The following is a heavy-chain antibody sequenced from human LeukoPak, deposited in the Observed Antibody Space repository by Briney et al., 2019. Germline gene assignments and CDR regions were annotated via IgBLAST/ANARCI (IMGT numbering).Heavy chain of an antibody. Sequence: GGSLRLSCAASGFTFSTYSLYWVRQAPGKGLEWVAVISYDGTNKYYADSVKGRFTISRDNAWNSVYLQMNSLRAGDTAVYYCVRRGPTTVTTHDAFDIWGQGTMVTVSS. V-gene: IGHV3-30-3*01. CDR2: ISYDGTNK. D-gene: IGHD4-17*01. CDR3: VRRGPTTVTTHDAFDI. J-gene: IGHJ3*02. CDR1: GFTFSTYS.